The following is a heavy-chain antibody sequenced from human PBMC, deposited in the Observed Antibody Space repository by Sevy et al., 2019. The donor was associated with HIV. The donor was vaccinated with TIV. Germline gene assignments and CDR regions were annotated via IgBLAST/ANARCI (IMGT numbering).Heavy chain of an antibody. J-gene: IGHJ3*02. CDR1: GFAFRDSA. D-gene: IGHD4-17*01. V-gene: IGHV3-30-3*01. CDR3: ARMVSGGLRWELIKENAFDI. CDR2: ISHGGSYE. Sequence: GGSLRLSCEASGFAFRDSAIHWVRQSPGKGLEWVALISHGGSYEYYVDSVKGRFTVSSDRSENILYLQMDSLRAEDTAGYYCARMVSGGLRWELIKENAFDIWGQGTAVTVSS.